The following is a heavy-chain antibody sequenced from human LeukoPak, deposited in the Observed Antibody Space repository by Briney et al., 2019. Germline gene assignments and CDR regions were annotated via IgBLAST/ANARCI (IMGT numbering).Heavy chain of an antibody. Sequence: ASVKVSCKASGYTFTTFGISWVRQAPGQGLEWMGWISPYNGNTNYAQNLQGRLTMTTDTSTTTAYMELRSLRSDDTAVYYCARGPGEYSYGYVYWGQGTLVTVSS. V-gene: IGHV1-18*01. CDR3: ARGPGEYSYGYVY. CDR2: ISPYNGNT. D-gene: IGHD5-18*01. J-gene: IGHJ4*02. CDR1: GYTFTTFG.